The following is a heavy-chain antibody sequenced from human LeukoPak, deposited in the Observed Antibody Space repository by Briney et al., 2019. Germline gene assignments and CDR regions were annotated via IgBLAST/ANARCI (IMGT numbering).Heavy chain of an antibody. CDR2: INLSGGT. CDR1: NASLSGYY. V-gene: IGHV4-34*01. D-gene: IGHD6-13*01. CDR3: ARGQRPSSWYFY. J-gene: IGHJ4*02. Sequence: AETLSLTCAVYNASLSGYYWSWVRQPPGKGLEWLGEINLSGGTTYNPSLRTRVTISIDTSNNQFSLKLRSVTAADTAVYYCARGQRPSSWYFYWGQGTLVAVSS.